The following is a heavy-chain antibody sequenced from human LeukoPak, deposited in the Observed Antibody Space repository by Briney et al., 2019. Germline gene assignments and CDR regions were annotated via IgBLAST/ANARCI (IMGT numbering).Heavy chain of an antibody. CDR1: GYTFTGYC. Sequence: ASVKVSCKASGYTFTGYCIHWVRQAPGQGLECMGWINPNSGGTNYAQKFQGRVTMTRDTSISTAYMELSRLRSDDTAVYYCARGGSGSYFSWPDPWGQGTLVTVSS. CDR3: ARGGSGSYFSWPDP. D-gene: IGHD3-10*01. V-gene: IGHV1-2*02. J-gene: IGHJ5*02. CDR2: INPNSGGT.